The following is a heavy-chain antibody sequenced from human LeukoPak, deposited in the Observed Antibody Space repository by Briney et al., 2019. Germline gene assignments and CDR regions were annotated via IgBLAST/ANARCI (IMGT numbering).Heavy chain of an antibody. CDR2: NQHKGGA. CDR3: ARDPRWLTPDCTSTSCYENYFDP. V-gene: IGHV4-38-2*02. D-gene: IGHD2-2*01. J-gene: IGHJ5*02. CDR1: GYSISSGYQ. Sequence: SETLSLTCAVSGYSISSGYQWAWIRQPPGKKLEWIGSNQHKGGAHYNPSLKSRVTISVDRSNNQFSLRLSSVTAADTAVYYCARDPRWLTPDCTSTSCYENYFDPWGQGTLVTVSS.